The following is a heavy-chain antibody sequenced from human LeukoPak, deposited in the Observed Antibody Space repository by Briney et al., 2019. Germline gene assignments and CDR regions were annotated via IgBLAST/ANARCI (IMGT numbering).Heavy chain of an antibody. Sequence: GGSPRLSCAASGFTFDDYAMHWVRQAPGKGLEWVSGISWNSGNIGYADSVKGRFTISRDNAKNSLYLQMNSLRAEDTALYYCAKGEGSMIVNWGQGTLVTVSS. V-gene: IGHV3-9*01. CDR1: GFTFDDYA. CDR3: AKGEGSMIVN. J-gene: IGHJ4*02. CDR2: ISWNSGNI. D-gene: IGHD3-22*01.